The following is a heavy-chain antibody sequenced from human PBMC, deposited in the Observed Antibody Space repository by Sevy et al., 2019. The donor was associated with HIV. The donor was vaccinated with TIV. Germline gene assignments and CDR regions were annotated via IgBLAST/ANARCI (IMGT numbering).Heavy chain of an antibody. CDR3: ARGPRVNPVDWFDS. V-gene: IGHV5-51*01. J-gene: IGHJ5*01. CDR2: TFPGNGDT. CDR1: GYMFISYW. Sequence: GESLKISCKVSGYMFISYWIGWVRQRPGRGLEWVGTTFPGNGDTRYGPSFKGQVTISADKSISTAFLQWRGLKATDTAIYYRARGPRVNPVDWFDSWGQGTLVTVSS.